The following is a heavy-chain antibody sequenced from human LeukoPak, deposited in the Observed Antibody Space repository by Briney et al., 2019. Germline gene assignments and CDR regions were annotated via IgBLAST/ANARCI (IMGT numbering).Heavy chain of an antibody. CDR1: GFTFSSYW. D-gene: IGHD6-19*01. Sequence: GGSLRLSCAASGFTFSSYWMSWVRQAPGKGLEWVANIKQDGSEKYYVDSVKGRFTISRDNAKNSLYLQTNSLRAEDTAVYYCARETYSSGWYYVDYWGQGTLVTVSS. J-gene: IGHJ4*02. CDR2: IKQDGSEK. CDR3: ARETYSSGWYYVDY. V-gene: IGHV3-7*01.